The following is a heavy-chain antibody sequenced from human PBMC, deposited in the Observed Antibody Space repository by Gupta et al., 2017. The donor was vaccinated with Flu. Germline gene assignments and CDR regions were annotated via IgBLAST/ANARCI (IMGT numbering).Heavy chain of an antibody. CDR2: ISGSGGST. CDR3: AKQTTLTTSYYYYCMDV. Sequence: EVQLLESGGGLVQLGGSLRPSCAASGFTVSTFALIWVRQAQGKGLEWVSAISGSGGSTYYADSVKGRFTISRDNAKNTLYLQMNSLRAEDTAVYYCAKQTTLTTSYYYYCMDVWGQGTTVTDAS. CDR1: GFTVSTFA. V-gene: IGHV3-23*01. D-gene: IGHD4-17*01. J-gene: IGHJ6*02.